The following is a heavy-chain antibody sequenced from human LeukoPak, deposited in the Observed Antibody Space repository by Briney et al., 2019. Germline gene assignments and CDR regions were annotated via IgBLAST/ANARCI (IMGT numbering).Heavy chain of an antibody. CDR1: GYTFTSYG. CDR3: ARDPRWGYYDFWSGYYTGTQIDY. J-gene: IGHJ4*02. D-gene: IGHD3-3*01. CDR2: ISAYNGNT. V-gene: IGHV1-18*01. Sequence: ASVKVSCKASGYTFTSYGISWVRQAPGQGLEWMGWISAYNGNTNYAQKLQGRVTMTTDTSTSTAYMELRSLRSDDTAVYYCARDPRWGYYDFWSGYYTGTQIDYWGQGTLVTVSS.